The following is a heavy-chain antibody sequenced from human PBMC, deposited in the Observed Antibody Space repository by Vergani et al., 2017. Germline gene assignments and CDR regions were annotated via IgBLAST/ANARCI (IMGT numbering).Heavy chain of an antibody. CDR3: ARGGPYNWVNGRWLDP. Sequence: VQLLQSEGAVVQPGGSLRLSCVASGFTFSSHAMSWVRQVPGKGLEWVALISSDGSDKFYADSVKGRFTISRDNYKNTLSLKLSGLRPDDTAIYYCARGGPYNWVNGRWLDPWGQGTLVTVSS. CDR2: ISSDGSDK. D-gene: IGHD1-20*01. V-gene: IGHV3-30-3*01. CDR1: GFTFSSHA. J-gene: IGHJ5*02.